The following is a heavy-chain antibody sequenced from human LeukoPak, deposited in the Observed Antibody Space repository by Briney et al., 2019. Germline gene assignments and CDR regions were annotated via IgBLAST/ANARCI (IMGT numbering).Heavy chain of an antibody. CDR3: TSGLWGGFDY. CDR1: GLAFRNAW. Sequence: GGSLRLSCVASGLAFRNAWMSWVRQAPRKGLEWVGYIKSKTDGGTTDYAAPLKGRFTISRDDSKNTLYLVTNSLRTEDAAVYYCTSGLWGGFDYWGQGTLVSVSS. V-gene: IGHV3-15*01. D-gene: IGHD3-16*01. J-gene: IGHJ4*02. CDR2: IKSKTDGGTT.